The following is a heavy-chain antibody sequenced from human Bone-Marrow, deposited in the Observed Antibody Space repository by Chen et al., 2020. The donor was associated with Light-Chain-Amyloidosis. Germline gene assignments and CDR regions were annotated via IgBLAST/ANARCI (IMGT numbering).Heavy chain of an antibody. J-gene: IGHJ6*02. Sequence: EVQLVQSGAEVKKPGESLRISCKGSGYSFTSYWISWVRQMPGKGLEWMGRIDPSDCYTNLGPALQGSVTIAADKPIRSAYLQWSCLKASDTCMYYCAVYCSSTSCYTPPEAKGQVYYYCYGMDVWGQGTTVTVSS. CDR1: GYSFTSYW. CDR2: IDPSDCYT. CDR3: AVYCSSTSCYTPPEAKGQVYYYCYGMDV. D-gene: IGHD2-2*02. V-gene: IGHV5-10-1*03.